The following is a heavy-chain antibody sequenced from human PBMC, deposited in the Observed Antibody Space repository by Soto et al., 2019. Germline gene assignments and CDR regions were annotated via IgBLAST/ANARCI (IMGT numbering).Heavy chain of an antibody. CDR3: ALLGGWSGGSSGMDV. D-gene: IGHD6-19*01. V-gene: IGHV3-72*01. CDR2: IRRKANSYTT. J-gene: IGHJ6*02. Sequence: EVQLVESGGGLVQPGGSLRLSCAASGLIFSDYHMDWVRQAPGKGLEWVGRIRRKANSYTTDYAASVKGRFTISRDDSTIALYLQMNSPKSEDRAGYYCALLGGWSGGSSGMDVWGQGTTVTVSS. CDR1: GLIFSDYH.